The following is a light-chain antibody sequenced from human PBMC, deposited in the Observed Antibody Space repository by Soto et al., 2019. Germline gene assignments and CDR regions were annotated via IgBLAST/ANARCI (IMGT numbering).Light chain of an antibody. CDR2: KAS. CDR3: QQYSTYSWT. CDR1: QSISSW. V-gene: IGKV1-5*03. Sequence: DIQMTQSPSTLSASVGDRVTITCRASQSISSWLAWYQQKPGKAPKLLIYKASNLESGVPSRFSGSGSGTEFTLTISSLQPDDFATYYCQQYSTYSWTFGQGTQVDIK. J-gene: IGKJ1*01.